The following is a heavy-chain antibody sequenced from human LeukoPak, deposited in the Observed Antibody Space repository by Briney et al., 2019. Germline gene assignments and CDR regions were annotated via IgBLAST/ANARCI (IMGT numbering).Heavy chain of an antibody. CDR3: ARHQAGSFDY. CDR1: GLTVSSNY. Sequence: GGSLRLSCAASGLTVSSNYMSWVRQAPGQGLEWVSFIYSGGSTYYADSVKGRFTISRHNSKNTLFLQMHSLTAEDTAMYYCARHQAGSFDYWGQGTLVTVSS. V-gene: IGHV3-53*04. J-gene: IGHJ4*02. CDR2: IYSGGST.